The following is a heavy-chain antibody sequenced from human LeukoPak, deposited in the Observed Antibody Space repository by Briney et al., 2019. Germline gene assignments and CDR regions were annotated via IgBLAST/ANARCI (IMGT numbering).Heavy chain of an antibody. Sequence: GGSLRLSCAASGFTFSDYYMSWIRQAPGKGLEWVSYISSSGSAIYYADSVKGRFTISRDNAKNSLYLQMNTLRAEDTAVYYCARETYTGSYPYYFDYWGQGTLVSVSS. D-gene: IGHD1-26*01. CDR1: GFTFSDYY. J-gene: IGHJ4*02. CDR2: ISSSGSAI. V-gene: IGHV3-11*01. CDR3: ARETYTGSYPYYFDY.